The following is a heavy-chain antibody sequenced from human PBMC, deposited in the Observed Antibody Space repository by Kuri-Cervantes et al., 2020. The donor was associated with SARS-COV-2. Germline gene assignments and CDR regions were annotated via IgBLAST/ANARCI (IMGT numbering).Heavy chain of an antibody. Sequence: ESLKISCTVSGGSISSSSYYWGWIHQPPGKGLEWIGSIYYSGSTNYNPSLKSRVTISVDTSKNQFSLKLSSVTAADTAVYYCARQGSSGWYLGYWGQGTLVTVSS. D-gene: IGHD6-19*01. V-gene: IGHV4-39*07. CDR3: ARQGSSGWYLGY. J-gene: IGHJ4*02. CDR1: GGSISSSSYY. CDR2: IYYSGST.